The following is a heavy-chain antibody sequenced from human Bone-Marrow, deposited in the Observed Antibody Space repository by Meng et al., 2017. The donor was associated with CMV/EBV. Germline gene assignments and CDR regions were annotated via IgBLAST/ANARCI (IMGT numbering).Heavy chain of an antibody. CDR3: ARRIGGSFHYGIDV. CDR1: GYTFTGYY. Sequence: ASVKDSCKASGYTFTGYYMHWVRQAPGQGLEWMGWINPNSGGTNYAQKFQGRVTMTRDTSISTAYMELSSLRSDDTAVYYWARRIGGSFHYGIDVWGQGTTVTVSS. J-gene: IGHJ6*02. V-gene: IGHV1-2*02. CDR2: INPNSGGT. D-gene: IGHD1-26*01.